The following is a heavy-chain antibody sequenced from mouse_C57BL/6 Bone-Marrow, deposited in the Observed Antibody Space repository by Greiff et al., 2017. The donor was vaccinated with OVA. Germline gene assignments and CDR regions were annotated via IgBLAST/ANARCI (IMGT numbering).Heavy chain of an antibody. Sequence: EVQLQQSGPELVKPGASVKISCKASGYTFTDYYMNWVKQSHGKSLEWIGDINPNNGGTSYNQKFKGKATLTVDKSSSTAYMELRSLTSEDSAVYYCARMGNNWYFDVWGTGTTVTVSS. V-gene: IGHV1-26*01. CDR2: INPNNGGT. CDR3: ARMGNNWYFDV. J-gene: IGHJ1*03. CDR1: GYTFTDYY. D-gene: IGHD2-1*01.